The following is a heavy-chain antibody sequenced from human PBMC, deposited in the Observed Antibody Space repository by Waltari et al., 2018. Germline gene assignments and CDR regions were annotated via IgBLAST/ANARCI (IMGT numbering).Heavy chain of an antibody. CDR2: ISSSGSTI. Sequence: EVQLVESGGGLVQPGGSLRLSCAASGFTFSSYEMNWVRQAPGKGLEWVSYISSSGSTIYYADSVKGRFTSSRDNAKNSLYLQMNSLRAEDTAVYYCARADYYYYGMDVWGQGTTVTVSS. CDR1: GFTFSSYE. CDR3: ARADYYYYGMDV. V-gene: IGHV3-48*03. J-gene: IGHJ6*02.